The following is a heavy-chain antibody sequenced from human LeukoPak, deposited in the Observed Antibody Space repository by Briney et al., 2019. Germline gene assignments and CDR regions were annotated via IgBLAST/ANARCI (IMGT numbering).Heavy chain of an antibody. CDR2: IWYDGSNK. CDR3: VRDYGDYFDY. Sequence: GGSLRLSCAASGFTSSSNGIHWVRQAPGKGLEWVAVIWYDGSNKYYADSVKGRFTISRDNSKNTLYLQMDSLRAEDTALYYCVRDYGDYFDYWGQGTLVTVSS. CDR1: GFTSSSNG. J-gene: IGHJ4*02. D-gene: IGHD4-17*01. V-gene: IGHV3-33*01.